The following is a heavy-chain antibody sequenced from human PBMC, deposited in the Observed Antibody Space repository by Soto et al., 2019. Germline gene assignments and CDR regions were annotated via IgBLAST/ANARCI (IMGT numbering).Heavy chain of an antibody. CDR1: GGSISSSSYY. J-gene: IGHJ6*02. CDR2: IYYSGST. Sequence: QLQLQESGPGLVKPSETLSLTCTVSGGSISSSSYYWGWIRQPPGKGLEWIGSIYYSGSTYYNPSLKSRVTISVDTSKNQFSLKLSSVTAADTAVYYCARHLGYYYGMDVWGQGTTVTVSS. CDR3: ARHLGYYYGMDV. V-gene: IGHV4-39*01. D-gene: IGHD6-13*01.